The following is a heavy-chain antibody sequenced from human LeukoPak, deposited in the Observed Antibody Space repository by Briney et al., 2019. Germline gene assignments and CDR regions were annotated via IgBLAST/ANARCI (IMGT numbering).Heavy chain of an antibody. D-gene: IGHD3-10*01. J-gene: IGHJ4*02. Sequence: GASVKVSCKASGYTFTGYYMHWVRQAPGQGLEWMRWINPNSGGTNYAQKFQGRVTMTRDTSISTAYMELSRLRSDDTAVYYCARDRRYYYGSGSYSDWGQGTLVTVSS. CDR3: ARDRRYYYGSGSYSD. CDR2: INPNSGGT. V-gene: IGHV1-2*02. CDR1: GYTFTGYY.